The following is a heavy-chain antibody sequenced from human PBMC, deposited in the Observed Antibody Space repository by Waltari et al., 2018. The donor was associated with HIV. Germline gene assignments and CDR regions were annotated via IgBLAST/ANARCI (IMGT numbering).Heavy chain of an antibody. CDR2: ISYDGSNK. CDR1: FTFSSYG. J-gene: IGHJ6*02. V-gene: IGHV3-30*18. Sequence: FTFSSYGMHWVRQAPGKGLEWVAVISYDGSNKYYADSVKGRFTISRDNSKNTLYLQMNSLRAEDTAVYYCAKPAAMASYGMDVWGQGTTVTVSS. CDR3: AKPAAMASYGMDV. D-gene: IGHD5-18*01.